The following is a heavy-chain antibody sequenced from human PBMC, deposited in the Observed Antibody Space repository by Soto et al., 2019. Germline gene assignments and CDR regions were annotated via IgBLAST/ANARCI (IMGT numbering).Heavy chain of an antibody. CDR1: GGSTSSGYYY. D-gene: IGHD3-3*01. CDR2: IYYSGNT. J-gene: IGHJ3*02. CDR3: ASAFRYYDFLSGYYSDAFDI. V-gene: IGHV4-30-4*01. Sequence: SETLSLTCSVSGGSTSSGYYYWSWIRQTPGKGLEWIGNIYYSGNTYYNPSLKSRLIISIDTSKNQFSLKAGSVTAADTAVYYCASAFRYYDFLSGYYSDAFDILGQGIMVS.